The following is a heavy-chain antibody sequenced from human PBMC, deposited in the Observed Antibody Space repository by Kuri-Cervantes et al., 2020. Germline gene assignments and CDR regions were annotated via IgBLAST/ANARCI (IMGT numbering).Heavy chain of an antibody. J-gene: IGHJ4*02. CDR1: GYTFTGYY. CDR2: INPNSGGT. V-gene: IGHV1-2*02. Sequence: ASVKVSCKASGYTFTGYYMHWVRQAPGQGLEWMGWINPNSGGTNYAQKFQERVTITRDMSTSTAYMELSSLRSEDTAVYYCAADTGYYGSGSYSLFDYWGQGTLVTVSS. CDR3: AADTGYYGSGSYSLFDY. D-gene: IGHD3-10*01.